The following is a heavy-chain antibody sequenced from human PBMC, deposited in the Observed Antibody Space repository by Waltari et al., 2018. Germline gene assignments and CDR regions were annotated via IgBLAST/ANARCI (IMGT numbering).Heavy chain of an antibody. CDR3: AHRVGRCYSCNWFDP. D-gene: IGHD2-15*01. CDR2: IYFNDDK. J-gene: IGHJ5*02. V-gene: IGHV2-5*01. CDR1: GFSLIGNEVA. Sequence: QITLKESGPTLVKPTQTLTLTCTFSGFSLIGNEVAVGWFRQPPGKALEWLALIYFNDDKRYSPSLRSRLTIAKDTSKNQVVLTMTNMDPVDTATYYCAHRVGRCYSCNWFDPWGQGTLVTVSS.